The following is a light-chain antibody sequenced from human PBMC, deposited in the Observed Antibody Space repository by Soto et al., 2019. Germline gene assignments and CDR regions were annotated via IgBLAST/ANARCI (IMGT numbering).Light chain of an antibody. Sequence: DIVLTQSPATLSSFPGDRVTLSCRASQYINTRLAWYQHRPGQAPRLLIHQTSIRAAGIPARFSASGSGTDFTLTISDVQPEDFALYYCHQRQSWPRTFGQGTKVDIK. V-gene: IGKV3-11*01. CDR2: QTS. CDR1: QYINTR. CDR3: HQRQSWPRT. J-gene: IGKJ1*01.